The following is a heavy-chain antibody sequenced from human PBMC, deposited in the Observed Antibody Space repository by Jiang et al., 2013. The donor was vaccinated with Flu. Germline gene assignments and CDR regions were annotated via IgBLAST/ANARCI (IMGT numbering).Heavy chain of an antibody. D-gene: IGHD3-9*01. J-gene: IGHJ4*02. CDR2: IYYSGST. CDR3: ARQYYDILQPLFDY. Sequence: GPGLVKPSETLSLTCTVSGGSISSSSYYWGWIRQPPGKGLEWIGSIYYSGSTYYNPSLKSRVTISVDTSKNQFSLKLSSVTAADTAVYYCARQYYDILQPLFDYWGQGTLVTVSS. V-gene: IGHV4-39*01. CDR1: GGSISSSSYY.